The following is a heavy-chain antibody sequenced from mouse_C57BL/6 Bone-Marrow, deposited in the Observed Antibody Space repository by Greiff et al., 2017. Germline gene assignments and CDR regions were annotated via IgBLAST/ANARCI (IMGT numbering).Heavy chain of an antibody. CDR3: ARSSSSMDY. CDR1: GYTFTSYW. Sequence: VQLQQSGAELVKPGASVKMSCTASGYTFTSYWITWVKQRPAPGLGWIGDIYPGSGSANYNEPFKSKAPLTVDASSSTAYIQLSSLTSEDSAVYYCARSSSSMDYWGQGTSVTVSS. V-gene: IGHV1-55*01. J-gene: IGHJ4*01. D-gene: IGHD1-1*01. CDR2: IYPGSGSA.